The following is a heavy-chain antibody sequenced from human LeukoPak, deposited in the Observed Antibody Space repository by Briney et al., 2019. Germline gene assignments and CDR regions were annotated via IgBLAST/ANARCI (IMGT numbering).Heavy chain of an antibody. Sequence: SETLSLTCTVSGGSISSYYWSWIRQPPGKGLEWIGYIYYSGGTNYSPFLKSRVTISVHTSKNQFSLKLSSVTAADTAVYYCAAGQVWFDPWGQGTLVTVSS. CDR3: AAGQVWFDP. CDR1: GGSISSYY. V-gene: IGHV4-59*01. CDR2: IYYSGGT. J-gene: IGHJ5*02.